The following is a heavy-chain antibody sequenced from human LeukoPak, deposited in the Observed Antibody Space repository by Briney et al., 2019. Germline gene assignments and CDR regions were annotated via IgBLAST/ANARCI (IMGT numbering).Heavy chain of an antibody. Sequence: SPRVSCTASGFTFSDYAMTWVRQAPGKGLEWVGFIRNKANGGTADYATSVKERLPISRDDSKTIAYQQMNSLKTEDTAVYFCSRAYSTGWLGINDYWGQRVVDPVSS. D-gene: IGHD6-19*01. CDR1: GFTFSDYA. V-gene: IGHV3-49*04. J-gene: IGHJ4*02. CDR3: SRAYSTGWLGINDY. CDR2: IRNKANGGTA.